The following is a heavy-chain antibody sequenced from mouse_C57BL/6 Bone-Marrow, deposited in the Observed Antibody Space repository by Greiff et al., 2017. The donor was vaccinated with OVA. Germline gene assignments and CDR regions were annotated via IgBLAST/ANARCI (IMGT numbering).Heavy chain of an antibody. V-gene: IGHV3-6*01. CDR3: AREGPYYYGSTWFAY. J-gene: IGHJ3*01. CDR1: GYSITSGYY. D-gene: IGHD1-1*01. Sequence: EVQRVESGPGLVKPSQSLSLTCSVTGYSITSGYYWNWIRQFPGNKLEWMGYISYDGSNNYNPSLKNRISITRDTSKNQFFLKLNSVTTEDTATYYCAREGPYYYGSTWFAYWGQGTLVTVSA. CDR2: ISYDGSN.